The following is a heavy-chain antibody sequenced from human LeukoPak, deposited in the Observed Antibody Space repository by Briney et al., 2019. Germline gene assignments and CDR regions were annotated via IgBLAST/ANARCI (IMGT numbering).Heavy chain of an antibody. V-gene: IGHV3-30*02. CDR3: ARDYKDPDSSSWYSFVPYYFDY. CDR1: GFTFSSYG. D-gene: IGHD6-13*01. CDR2: IRYDGSNK. J-gene: IGHJ4*02. Sequence: HAGGSLRLSCAASGFTFSSYGMHWVRQAPGKGLEWVAFIRYDGSNKYYADSVKGRFTISRDNAKNSLYLQMNSLRAEDTAVYYCARDYKDPDSSSWYSFVPYYFDYWGQGTLVTVSS.